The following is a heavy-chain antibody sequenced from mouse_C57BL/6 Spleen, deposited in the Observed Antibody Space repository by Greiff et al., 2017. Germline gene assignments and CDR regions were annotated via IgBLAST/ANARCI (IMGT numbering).Heavy chain of an antibody. CDR3: ARRGGGNYVDFAY. J-gene: IGHJ3*01. V-gene: IGHV1-61*01. D-gene: IGHD2-1*01. Sequence: QVQLQQPGAELVRPGSSVKLSCKASGYTFTSYWMDWVKQRPGQGLEWIGNIYPSDSETHYNQKFKDKATLTVDKSSSTAYMQLSSLTSEDSAVYYCARRGGGNYVDFAYWGQGTLVTVSA. CDR1: GYTFTSYW. CDR2: IYPSDSET.